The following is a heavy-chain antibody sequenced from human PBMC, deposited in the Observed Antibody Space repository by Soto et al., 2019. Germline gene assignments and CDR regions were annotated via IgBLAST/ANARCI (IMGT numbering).Heavy chain of an antibody. Sequence: PGESLKISCKGSGYSFTSYWISWVRQMPGKGLEWMGRIDPSDSYTDYSPSFQGHVTISADKSISTAYLQWSSLRASDTAIYYCARHPSGYFYGWLDPWGQGTLVTVSS. V-gene: IGHV5-10-1*01. CDR2: IDPSDSYT. CDR1: GYSFTSYW. D-gene: IGHD3-22*01. J-gene: IGHJ5*02. CDR3: ARHPSGYFYGWLDP.